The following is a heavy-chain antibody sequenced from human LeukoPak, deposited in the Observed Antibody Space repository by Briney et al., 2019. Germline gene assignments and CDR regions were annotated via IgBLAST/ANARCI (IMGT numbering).Heavy chain of an antibody. Sequence: SETLSLTCTVSGGSISGYYWSWIRQPPWEGLEWIGYISDSGKVDYNPSLKSRVAISTDTSRKQLTLNLRSVTAADTAVYYCARDSHLDLYPYSSSWFLGYWGQGTLVTVSS. CDR1: GGSISGYY. CDR3: ARDSHLDLYPYSSSWFLGY. V-gene: IGHV4-59*01. J-gene: IGHJ4*02. D-gene: IGHD6-13*01. CDR2: ISDSGKV.